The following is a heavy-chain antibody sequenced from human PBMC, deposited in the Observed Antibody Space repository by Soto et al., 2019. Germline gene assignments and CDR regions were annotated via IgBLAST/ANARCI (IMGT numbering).Heavy chain of an antibody. CDR1: GGTFSSYA. D-gene: IGHD5-18*01. CDR2: IIPIFGTA. V-gene: IGHV1-69*13. Sequence: SVKVSCKASGGTFSSYAISWVRQAPGQGLEWMGGIIPIFGTANYAQKFQGRVTITADESTSTAYMELSSLRSEDTAVYYCARRRDTAMVPKNYYYYGMDVWGQGTTVTVSS. CDR3: ARRRDTAMVPKNYYYYGMDV. J-gene: IGHJ6*02.